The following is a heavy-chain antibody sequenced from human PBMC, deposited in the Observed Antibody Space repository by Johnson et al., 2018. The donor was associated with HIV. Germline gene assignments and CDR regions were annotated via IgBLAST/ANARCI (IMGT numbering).Heavy chain of an antibody. Sequence: VQLVESGGGLVQPGRSLRLSCTASGFTFGHYAISWVRQAPGKGLEWVAIIYSGDSTYYADSLQGRFTIPSDKSKNTVYLQMNSLRAEDTAVYYCTKGKIGGGSYSAPDAFDMWGQGTMVTVSS. V-gene: IGHV3-66*01. CDR1: GFTFGHYA. D-gene: IGHD3-10*01. CDR2: IYSGDST. J-gene: IGHJ3*02. CDR3: TKGKIGGGSYSAPDAFDM.